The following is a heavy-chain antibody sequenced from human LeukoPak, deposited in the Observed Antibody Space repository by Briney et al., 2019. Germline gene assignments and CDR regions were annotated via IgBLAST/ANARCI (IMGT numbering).Heavy chain of an antibody. J-gene: IGHJ4*02. CDR2: NYYSGST. D-gene: IGHD3-9*01. V-gene: IGHV4-39*07. CDR3: ARVGPLRYFGGLLFDY. CDR1: GGSISSSSYY. Sequence: PSETLSLTCTVSGGSISSSSYYWGWIRQPPGKGMEWVGSNYYSGSTYYNPSLKSRVTISVDTSKNQFSLKLSSVTAADTAVYYCARVGPLRYFGGLLFDYWGQGTLVTVSS.